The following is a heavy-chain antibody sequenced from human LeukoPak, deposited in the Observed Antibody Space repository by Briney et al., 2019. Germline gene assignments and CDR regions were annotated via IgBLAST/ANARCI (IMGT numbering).Heavy chain of an antibody. J-gene: IGHJ4*02. CDR2: IDPDGNTK. D-gene: IGHD4-17*01. CDR3: ARDPAYGAFDY. V-gene: IGHV3-7*01. CDR1: GFTFSSYG. Sequence: GGSLRLSCAASGFTFSSYGMHWVRQAPGRGLEWVANIDPDGNTKNYLDSVKGRFTISRDNARNSLYLQLNSLRAEDTSVYYCARDPAYGAFDYWGQGTLVTVSS.